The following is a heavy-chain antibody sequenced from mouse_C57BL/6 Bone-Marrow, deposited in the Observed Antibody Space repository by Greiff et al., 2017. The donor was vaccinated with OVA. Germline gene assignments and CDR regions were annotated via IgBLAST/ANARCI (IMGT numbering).Heavy chain of an antibody. D-gene: IGHD2-4*01. Sequence: QVQLQPSGAELVRPGTSVKVSCKASGYAFTNYLIEWVKQRPGQGLEWIGVVNPGSGGTNYNEKFKGKATLTADKSSSTAYMQLSSLTSEDSAVYFCARHYDYDVWFADWGQGTLVTVSA. J-gene: IGHJ3*01. V-gene: IGHV1-54*01. CDR1: GYAFTNYL. CDR3: ARHYDYDVWFAD. CDR2: VNPGSGGT.